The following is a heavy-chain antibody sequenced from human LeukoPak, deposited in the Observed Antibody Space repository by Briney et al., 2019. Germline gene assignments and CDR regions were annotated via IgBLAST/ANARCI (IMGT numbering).Heavy chain of an antibody. CDR2: ISGSGGST. J-gene: IGHJ4*02. V-gene: IGHV3-23*01. Sequence: PGGSLRLSCAASVFTFSSYAMSWVRQAPGKGLEWVSAISGSGGSTYYADSVKGRFTISRDNSKNTLYLQMNSLRAEDTAVYYCAKDRRSQWLVQDYWGQGTLVTVSS. CDR3: AKDRRSQWLVQDY. CDR1: VFTFSSYA. D-gene: IGHD6-19*01.